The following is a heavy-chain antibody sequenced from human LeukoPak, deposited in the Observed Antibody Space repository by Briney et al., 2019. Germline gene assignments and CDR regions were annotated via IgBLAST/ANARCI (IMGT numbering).Heavy chain of an antibody. CDR1: GGSVRSGNYY. V-gene: IGHV4-61*02. CDR3: ARGSYGSGT. J-gene: IGHJ4*02. CDR2: VYTSGSA. D-gene: IGHD3-10*01. Sequence: SQTLSLTCTVSGGSVRSGNYYWSWIRQPAGKGLEWIGRVYTSGSADYNPSLKSRVTISLDTSKNQFSLPLTSVTAADTAVYYCARGSYGSGTRGQGTLVTVSS.